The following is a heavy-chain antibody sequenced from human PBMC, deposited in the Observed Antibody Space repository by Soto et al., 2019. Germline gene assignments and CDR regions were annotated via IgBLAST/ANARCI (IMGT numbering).Heavy chain of an antibody. D-gene: IGHD3-22*01. V-gene: IGHV3-23*01. CDR3: VSLTGNYLVTGGPSDY. CDR1: GFTFSNYA. J-gene: IGHJ4*02. CDR2: IGGSGGGT. Sequence: GGSLRLSCAASGFTFSNYAMNWVRQAPGQGLEWISSIGGSGGGTDYADSVKGRFTISRDNSKNTLYLQMNSLRAEDTAVYYCVSLTGNYLVTGGPSDYWGQGTLVTVSS.